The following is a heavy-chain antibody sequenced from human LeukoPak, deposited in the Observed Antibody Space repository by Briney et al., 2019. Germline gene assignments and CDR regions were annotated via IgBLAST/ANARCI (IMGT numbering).Heavy chain of an antibody. J-gene: IGHJ5*02. CDR2: FDPEDGET. D-gene: IGHD3-22*01. V-gene: IGHV1-24*01. CDR3: ATDYYDSSGRNWFDP. Sequence: ASVKVSCKVSGYTLAELSMHWVRQAPGKGLEWMGGFDPEDGETIYAQKFQGRVTMTEDTSTDTAYMELSSLRSEDTAVYYCATDYYDSSGRNWFDPWGQGTLVTVSS. CDR1: GYTLAELS.